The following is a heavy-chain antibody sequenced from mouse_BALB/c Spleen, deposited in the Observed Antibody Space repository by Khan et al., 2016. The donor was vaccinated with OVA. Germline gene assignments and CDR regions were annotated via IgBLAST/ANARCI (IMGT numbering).Heavy chain of an antibody. V-gene: IGHV2-2*02. D-gene: IGHD2-13*01. CDR3: ARGGLPFAY. J-gene: IGHJ3*01. CDR2: IWSGGST. Sequence: QVQLKESGPGLVQPSQSLSITCTISDFSLSNYGVHWVRQSPGKGLEWLGVIWSGGSTDFNAAFISRLSISKDNSKSQVFFKMNSLQTNYSAIYYCARGGLPFAYWGQGTLVTVSA. CDR1: DFSLSNYG.